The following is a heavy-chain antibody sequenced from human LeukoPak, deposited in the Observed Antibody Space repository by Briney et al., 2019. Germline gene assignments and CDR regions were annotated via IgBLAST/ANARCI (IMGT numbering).Heavy chain of an antibody. CDR2: ISGSGGST. CDR1: GFTFSSYA. J-gene: IGHJ4*02. D-gene: IGHD6-13*01. Sequence: GGSLRLSCAASGFTFSSYAMSWVRQAPGKGLEWVSAISGSGGSTYYADSVKGRFTISRDNSKNTLYLQMNSLRAGDTAVYYCAKLASSSWYNPIDDWGQGTLVTVSS. CDR3: AKLASSSWYNPIDD. V-gene: IGHV3-23*01.